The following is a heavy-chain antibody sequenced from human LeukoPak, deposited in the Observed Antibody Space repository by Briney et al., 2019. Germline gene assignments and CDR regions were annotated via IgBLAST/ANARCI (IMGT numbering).Heavy chain of an antibody. CDR3: ARGVWFGELLRDFDY. CDR1: GGSISSYY. D-gene: IGHD3-10*01. CDR2: IYYSGST. Sequence: PSETLSLTCTVSGGSISSYYWSWIRQPPGKGLEWIGYIYYSGSTNYNPSLKSRVTISVDTSKNQFSLKLSSVTAADTAVYYCARGVWFGELLRDFDYWGQGTLVTVSS. V-gene: IGHV4-59*01. J-gene: IGHJ4*02.